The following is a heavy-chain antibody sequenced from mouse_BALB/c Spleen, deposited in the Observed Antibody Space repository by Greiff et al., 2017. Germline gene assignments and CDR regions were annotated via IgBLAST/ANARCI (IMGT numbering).Heavy chain of an antibody. D-gene: IGHD6-5*01. CDR2: IDPETGGT. J-gene: IGHJ4*01. CDR3: TKGDGGGLYYYAMDY. CDR1: GYTFTDYE. Sequence: QVHVKQSGAELVRPGASVTLSCKASGYTFTDYEMHWVKQTPVHGLEWIGAIDPETGGTAYNQKFKGKATLTADKSSSTAYMELRSLTSEDSAVYYCTKGDGGGLYYYAMDYWGQGASVTVSS. V-gene: IGHV1-15*01.